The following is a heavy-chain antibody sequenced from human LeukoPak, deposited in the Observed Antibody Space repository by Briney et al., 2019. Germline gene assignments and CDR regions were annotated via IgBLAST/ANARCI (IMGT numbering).Heavy chain of an antibody. Sequence: GGSLRLSCVASGIRFDDYGMSWVRQAPGKGLEWVSAISAGGGSLYYADSVKGRFTISRDNSKNTLYLQMNSLRAGDTAVYYCAKSGRVCSGGSCYQEYFDYWGQGTLVTVSS. CDR2: ISAGGGSL. J-gene: IGHJ4*02. D-gene: IGHD2-15*01. CDR3: AKSGRVCSGGSCYQEYFDY. CDR1: GIRFDDYG. V-gene: IGHV3-23*01.